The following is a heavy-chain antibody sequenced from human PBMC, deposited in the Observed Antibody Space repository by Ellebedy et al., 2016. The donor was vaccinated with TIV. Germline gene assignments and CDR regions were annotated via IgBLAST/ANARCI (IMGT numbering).Heavy chain of an antibody. D-gene: IGHD6-13*01. CDR2: ISGSGGST. J-gene: IGHJ4*02. Sequence: GESLKISCAASGFTFSSYAMSWVRQAPGKGLEWVSAISGSGGSTYYADSVKGRFTISRDNSKNTLYLQMNSLRAEDTAVYYCAKDAGYSSSWYLSGYWGQGTLVTVSS. V-gene: IGHV3-23*01. CDR1: GFTFSSYA. CDR3: AKDAGYSSSWYLSGY.